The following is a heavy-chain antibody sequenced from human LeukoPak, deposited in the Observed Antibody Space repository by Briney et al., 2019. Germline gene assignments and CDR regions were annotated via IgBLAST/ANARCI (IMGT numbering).Heavy chain of an antibody. V-gene: IGHV4-4*03. CDR3: ARQLAYCGGDCNFY. CDR1: GGSISSSNW. J-gene: IGHJ4*02. CDR2: IYHSGST. D-gene: IGHD2-21*02. Sequence: PETLSPTCAVSGGSISSSNWWSWVRQPPGKGLEWIGEIYHSGSTNYNPSLKSRVTISVDKSKNQFSLKLSSVTAADTAVYYCARQLAYCGGDCNFYWGQGTLVTVSS.